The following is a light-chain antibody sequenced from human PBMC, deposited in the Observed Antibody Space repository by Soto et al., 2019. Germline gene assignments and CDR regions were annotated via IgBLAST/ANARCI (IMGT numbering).Light chain of an antibody. CDR2: DAS. V-gene: IGKV3-11*01. Sequence: EIVLTQSPATLSLSPGDRATLSCRASQSVSSYLAWYQQKPGQAPRLLIYDASNSAAGIPARFSGSGSGTDFSLTIASLDPEDFAAYYCQQRSDWPSTFGGGTKVEIK. CDR1: QSVSSY. CDR3: QQRSDWPST. J-gene: IGKJ4*01.